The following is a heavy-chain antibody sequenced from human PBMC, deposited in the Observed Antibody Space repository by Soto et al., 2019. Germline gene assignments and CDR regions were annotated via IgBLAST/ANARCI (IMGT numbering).Heavy chain of an antibody. CDR1: GGSVSSGSYY. V-gene: IGHV4-61*01. Sequence: QVQLQESGPGLVKPSETLSLTCTVSGGSVSSGSYYWSWIRQPPGKGLEWIGYIYYSGSTNYNPPPKSRVTLSVDTSKNQFSPKLSAVTAADTAVYYCARVNGDYGPFDYRGQGTLVTVSS. CDR2: IYYSGST. CDR3: ARVNGDYGPFDY. J-gene: IGHJ4*02. D-gene: IGHD4-17*01.